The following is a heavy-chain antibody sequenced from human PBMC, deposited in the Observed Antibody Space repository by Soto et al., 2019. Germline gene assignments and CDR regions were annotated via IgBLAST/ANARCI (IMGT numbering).Heavy chain of an antibody. CDR1: GFTFSSYA. J-gene: IGHJ4*02. Sequence: QVQLVESGGGVVQPGRSLRLSCAASGFTFSSYAMHWVRQAPGKGLEWVAVISYDGSNKYYADSVKGRFTISRDNSKNTLYLQMNSLRAEDTAEYYCARSDYYDSSGYYSDFDYWGQGTLVTVSS. D-gene: IGHD3-22*01. V-gene: IGHV3-30-3*01. CDR2: ISYDGSNK. CDR3: ARSDYYDSSGYYSDFDY.